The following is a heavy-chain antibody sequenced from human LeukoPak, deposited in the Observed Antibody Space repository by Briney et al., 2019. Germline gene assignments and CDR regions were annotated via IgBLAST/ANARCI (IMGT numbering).Heavy chain of an antibody. CDR2: ISGSGDTT. CDR1: GLSFSRFA. V-gene: IGHV3-23*01. J-gene: IGHJ4*02. D-gene: IGHD1-1*01. Sequence: GGSLRLSCAASGLSFSRFAMSWVRQAPRKGLEWVSTISGSGDTTYYADSVKGRFTISRDNLKNTLYVQMNSLRVEDTAVYYCAKGHSAHGTGFDYWGQGTLVIVSS. CDR3: AKGHSAHGTGFDY.